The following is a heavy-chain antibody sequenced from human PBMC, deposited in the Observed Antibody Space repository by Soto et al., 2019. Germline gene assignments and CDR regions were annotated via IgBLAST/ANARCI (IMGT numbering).Heavy chain of an antibody. Sequence: SETLSLTCTVSGGSISSYYWSWIRQPAGKGLEWIGRIYTSGSTNYNPSLKSRVTMSVDTSKNQFSLKLSSVTAADTAVYYCARAPNTVTKDYFDYWGQGTLVTVSS. D-gene: IGHD4-17*01. CDR1: GGSISSYY. V-gene: IGHV4-4*07. J-gene: IGHJ4*02. CDR2: IYTSGST. CDR3: ARAPNTVTKDYFDY.